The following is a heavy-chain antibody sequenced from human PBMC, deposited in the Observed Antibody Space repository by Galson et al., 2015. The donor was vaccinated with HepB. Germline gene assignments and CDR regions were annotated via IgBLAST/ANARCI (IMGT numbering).Heavy chain of an antibody. J-gene: IGHJ3*02. CDR3: ARGELGGGDAFDI. Sequence: SLRLSCAASGFTFSSYAMHWVRQAPGKGLEWVAVISYDGSNKYYADSVKGRFTISRDNSKNTLYVQMNSLRAEDTAVYYCARGELGGGDAFDIWGQGTIVTVSS. CDR2: ISYDGSNK. D-gene: IGHD7-27*01. CDR1: GFTFSSYA. V-gene: IGHV3-30*04.